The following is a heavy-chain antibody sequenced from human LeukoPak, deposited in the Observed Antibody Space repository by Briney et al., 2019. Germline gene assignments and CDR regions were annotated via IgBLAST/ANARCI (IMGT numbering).Heavy chain of an antibody. Sequence: PGGSLRLSCAASGFTFSSYSMNWVRQAPGKGLEWVSSISSSSSYIYYADAVKGRFTISRDNSKNTLYLQMNSLRVEDTAVYYCAKEPLYYDSSGYYPAQPYDYWGQGTLVTVSS. CDR3: AKEPLYYDSSGYYPAQPYDY. CDR2: ISSSSSYI. J-gene: IGHJ4*02. V-gene: IGHV3-21*04. CDR1: GFTFSSYS. D-gene: IGHD3-22*01.